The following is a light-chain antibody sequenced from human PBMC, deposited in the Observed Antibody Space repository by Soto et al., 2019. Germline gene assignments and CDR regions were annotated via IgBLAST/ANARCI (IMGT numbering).Light chain of an antibody. J-gene: IGKJ4*01. Sequence: DIQLTQSPSSLSSSVGERATISCRASQTIRTFLHWYQHKPGQAPRLLICDVSTMPTGIPGRFSGSGSGTEFTLTITCVQPEDFXTYYXQQRNSIPALTFGGGTKVELK. CDR1: QTIRTF. CDR2: DVS. CDR3: QQRNSIPALT. V-gene: IGKV1-39*01.